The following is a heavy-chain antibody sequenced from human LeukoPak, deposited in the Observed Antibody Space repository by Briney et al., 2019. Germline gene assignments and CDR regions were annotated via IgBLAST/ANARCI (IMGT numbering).Heavy chain of an antibody. Sequence: PSETLSLTCTVSGASISNSGYHWSWIRQPAGKGLEWIGRIYTSGDTNYNPSLKSRVTMSADTSKNQFSLKLTSLTAADTAVYYCARRSPYGSGIDYWGQGTLVTVSS. CDR2: IYTSGDT. J-gene: IGHJ4*02. CDR1: GASISNSGYH. D-gene: IGHD3-10*01. CDR3: ARRSPYGSGIDY. V-gene: IGHV4-61*02.